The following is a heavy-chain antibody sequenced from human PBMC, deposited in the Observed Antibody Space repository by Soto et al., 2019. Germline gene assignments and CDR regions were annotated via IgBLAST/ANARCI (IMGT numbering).Heavy chain of an antibody. D-gene: IGHD3-22*01. Sequence: SSETLSVTCTVAGGSVSSGSYYGSWIRQPPVKGLEWIGYIYYGGITNYYTSLKSRVTISVVTSKYQFSLKLSSVTAADTAVSYCARDARVGSGYYSGWFAPWGQGTLVTVS. CDR2: IYYGGIT. V-gene: IGHV4-61*01. CDR3: ARDARVGSGYYSGWFAP. CDR1: GGSVSSGSYY. J-gene: IGHJ5*02.